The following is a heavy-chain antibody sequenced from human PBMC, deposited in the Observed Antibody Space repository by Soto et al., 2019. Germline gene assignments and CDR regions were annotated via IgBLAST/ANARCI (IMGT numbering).Heavy chain of an antibody. CDR1: GGSISSSGYY. CDR3: AGQPTAGSYYDLGSYYYYYAMDV. J-gene: IGHJ6*02. Sequence: SETLSLTCTVSGGSISSSGYYWGWIRQPPGKGLEWIGTIYYSGSTYYNPSLKSRVTISVDTSKNQFSLKLSSVTAADTAVYYCAGQPTAGSYYDLGSYYYYYAMDVWGQGTTVTVSS. V-gene: IGHV4-39*01. CDR2: IYYSGST. D-gene: IGHD3-10*01.